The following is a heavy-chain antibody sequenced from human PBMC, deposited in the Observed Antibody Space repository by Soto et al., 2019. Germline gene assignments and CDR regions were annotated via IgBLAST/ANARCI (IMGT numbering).Heavy chain of an antibody. CDR3: ASGNPLGDYGGNSGHLDY. CDR2: INPSGGST. J-gene: IGHJ4*02. V-gene: IGHV1-46*01. CDR1: GYTFTSYY. D-gene: IGHD4-17*01. Sequence: ASVKVSCKASGYTFTSYYMHWVRQAPGQGLEWMGIINPSGGSTSYAQKFQGRVTMTRDTSTSTVYMELSSLRSEDTAVYYCASGNPLGDYGGNSGHLDYWGQGTLVTVSS.